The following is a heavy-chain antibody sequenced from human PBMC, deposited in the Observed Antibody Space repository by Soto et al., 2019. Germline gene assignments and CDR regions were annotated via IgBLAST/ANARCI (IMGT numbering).Heavy chain of an antibody. Sequence: QVQRVESGGGVVQPGTSLRLSCVGSGFTFRSYVIHWVRQAPGKCLEWVALTSYDGSNNFYGDSVKGRFTISRDNSRNTVELQMDSLRLADTALYYCARWGTTGGLDVWGHGTLVSVSS. CDR3: ARWGTTGGLDV. J-gene: IGHJ4*01. CDR2: TSYDGSNN. D-gene: IGHD3-16*01. CDR1: GFTFRSYV. V-gene: IGHV3-33*05.